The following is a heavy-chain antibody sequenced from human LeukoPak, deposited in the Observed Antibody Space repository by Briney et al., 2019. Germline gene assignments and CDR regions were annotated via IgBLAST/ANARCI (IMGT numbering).Heavy chain of an antibody. V-gene: IGHV4-34*01. D-gene: IGHD5/OR15-5a*01. CDR2: INHSGST. Sequence: PSETPSLTCAVYGGSFSGYYWSWIRQLPGKGLEWIGEINHSGSTYYNPSLKRRVTISVDTSKNQFSLKLSSVTAADTAVYYCASHLRRYYDGMDVWGQGTTVTVSS. J-gene: IGHJ6*02. CDR1: GGSFSGYY. CDR3: ASHLRRYYDGMDV.